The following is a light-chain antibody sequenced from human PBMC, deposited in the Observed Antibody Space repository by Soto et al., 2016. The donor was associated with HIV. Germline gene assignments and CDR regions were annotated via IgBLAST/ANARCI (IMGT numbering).Light chain of an antibody. J-gene: IGLJ2*01. CDR2: DDS. CDR3: QVWDSDSDYVI. Sequence: YVLTQPPSVSVAPGKTAKITCGGNNVENRRVHWYQQKPGQAPALVVHDDSDRPSGIPERFSGSKSGNTATLTINRVEAGDEADYYCQVWDSDSDYVIFGGGTKVTVL. V-gene: IGLV3-21*03. CDR1: NVENRR.